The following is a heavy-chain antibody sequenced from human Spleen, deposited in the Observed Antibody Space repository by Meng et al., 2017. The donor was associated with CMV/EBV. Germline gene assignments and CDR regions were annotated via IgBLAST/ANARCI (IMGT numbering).Heavy chain of an antibody. V-gene: IGHV1-46*01. J-gene: IGHJ4*02. D-gene: IGHD6-6*01. CDR1: GYTFTSYY. CDR2: INPSGGST. CDR3: ALIRSIAAPADY. Sequence: ASVKVSCKASGYTFTSYYMHWVRQAPGQGLEWMGIINPSGGSTSYAQKFQGRVTMTRDTSTSTVYMELSSLRSEDTAVYYCALIRSIAAPADYWGQGTLVTVSS.